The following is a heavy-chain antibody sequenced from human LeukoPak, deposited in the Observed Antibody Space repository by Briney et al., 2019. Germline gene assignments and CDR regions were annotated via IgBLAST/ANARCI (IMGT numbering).Heavy chain of an antibody. CDR3: TTVADYGDFFDY. D-gene: IGHD4-17*01. J-gene: IGHJ4*02. CDR2: IKSKTDGGTT. Sequence: GGSLRLSCAASGSTFSNAWMSWVRQAPGKGLEWVGRIKSKTDGGTTDYAAPVKGRFTISRDDSKNTLYLQMNSLKTEDTAVYYCTTVADYGDFFDYWGQGTLVTVSS. V-gene: IGHV3-15*01. CDR1: GSTFSNAW.